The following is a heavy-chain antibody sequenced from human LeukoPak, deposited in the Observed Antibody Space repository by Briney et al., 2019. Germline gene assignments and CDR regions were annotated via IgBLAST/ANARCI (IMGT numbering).Heavy chain of an antibody. D-gene: IGHD3-22*01. J-gene: IGHJ6*02. CDR2: IVSNGDST. CDR3: VNPGWYYDSSGYSYYYGMDV. V-gene: IGHV3-64D*09. Sequence: QPGGSLRLPCSASGFTFSMYGMHWVRQAPGKGLEYVSAIVSNGDSTYYADSVKGRFTISRDNAKNTLYLQMSSLRPDDTAVYYCVNPGWYYDSSGYSYYYGMDVWGQGTTVTVSS. CDR1: GFTFSMYG.